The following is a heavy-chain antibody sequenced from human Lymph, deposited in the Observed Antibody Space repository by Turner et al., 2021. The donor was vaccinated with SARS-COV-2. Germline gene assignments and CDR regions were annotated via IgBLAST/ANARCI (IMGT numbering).Heavy chain of an antibody. V-gene: IGHV4-59*08. CDR2: IYYSGST. Sequence: QVQLQESGPGLVKPSETLSLTCTVSGGSISSYYWSWIRQPPGKGLEWIGYIYYSGSTNYNPSLKSRVTISVDTSKNQFSLRLSSVTAADKAVYYCARGFDYWGQGTLVTVSS. CDR1: GGSISSYY. J-gene: IGHJ4*02. CDR3: ARGFDY.